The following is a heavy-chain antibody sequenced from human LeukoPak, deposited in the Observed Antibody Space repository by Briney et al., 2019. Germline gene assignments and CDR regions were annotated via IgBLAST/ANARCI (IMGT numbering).Heavy chain of an antibody. CDR1: GFTFSSYS. J-gene: IGHJ4*02. CDR2: ISSSSSYI. Sequence: GGSLRLSCAASGFTFSSYSMNWVRQAPGKGLEWVSSISSSSSYIYYADSVKGRFTISRDNAKNSLYLQMNSLRAEDTAVYYCASGVREYYYDSSGYPFDYWGQGTLVTVSS. D-gene: IGHD3-22*01. CDR3: ASGVREYYYDSSGYPFDY. V-gene: IGHV3-21*01.